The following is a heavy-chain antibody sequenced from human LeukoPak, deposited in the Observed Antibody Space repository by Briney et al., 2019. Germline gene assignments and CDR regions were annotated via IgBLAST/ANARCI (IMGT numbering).Heavy chain of an antibody. J-gene: IGHJ4*02. D-gene: IGHD5-24*01. V-gene: IGHV3-30*03. CDR2: ISYDGSNK. CDR3: ARGEQEMATMSIDY. Sequence: GGSLRLSCAASGFTFSSYGMHWVRQAPGKGLEWVAVISYDGSNKYYADSVKGRFTISRDNAKNSLYLQMDGLRAEDTAVYYCARGEQEMATMSIDYWGQGTLVTVSS. CDR1: GFTFSSYG.